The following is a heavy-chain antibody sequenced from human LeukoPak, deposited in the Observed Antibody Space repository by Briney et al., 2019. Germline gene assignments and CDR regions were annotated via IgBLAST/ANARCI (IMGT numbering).Heavy chain of an antibody. J-gene: IGHJ4*02. V-gene: IGHV5-51*01. D-gene: IGHD2-15*01. Sequence: GESLKISCEASGYQFSSYWIGWVRPMPGKGLEWMGIIYPGDSDTTYSPSFKGQVTISVDKSISTAYLQWSSLQASDTAMYYCARPTYCSGGSCCEFDYWGQGTLVTVSS. CDR3: ARPTYCSGGSCCEFDY. CDR1: GYQFSSYW. CDR2: IYPGDSDT.